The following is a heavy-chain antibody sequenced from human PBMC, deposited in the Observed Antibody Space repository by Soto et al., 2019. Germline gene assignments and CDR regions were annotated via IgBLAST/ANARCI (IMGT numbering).Heavy chain of an antibody. D-gene: IGHD6-13*01. CDR2: IYWDDDK. V-gene: IGHV2-5*02. CDR1: GFSLSTSGVG. CDR3: AHSIPGYIPIYFDY. Sequence: QITLKESGPTLVKPTQTLTLTCTFSGFSLSTSGVGVGWIRQPPGKALEWLALIYWDDDKRYSPSLKSRLTTTKDTSKNQVVLTMTNMDPVDTATYYCAHSIPGYIPIYFDYWGQGTLVTVSS. J-gene: IGHJ4*02.